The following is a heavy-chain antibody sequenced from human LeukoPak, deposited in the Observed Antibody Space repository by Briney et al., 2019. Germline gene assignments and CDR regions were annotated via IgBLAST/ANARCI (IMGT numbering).Heavy chain of an antibody. Sequence: KPSETLCLTCTVSGGSISSSSYYWGWIRQPPGKGLEWIGSIYYSGSTYYNPSLKSRVTISVDTSKNQFSLKLSSVTAADTAVYYCARDTSGYSTRDPFDPWGQGTLVTVSS. CDR3: ARDTSGYSTRDPFDP. CDR1: GGSISSSSYY. CDR2: IYYSGST. D-gene: IGHD6-13*01. J-gene: IGHJ5*02. V-gene: IGHV4-39*07.